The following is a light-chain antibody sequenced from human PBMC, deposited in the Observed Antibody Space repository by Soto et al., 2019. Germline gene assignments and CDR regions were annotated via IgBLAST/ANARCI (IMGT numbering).Light chain of an antibody. CDR3: QQFNAYPLT. CDR2: GAS. J-gene: IGKJ4*01. V-gene: IGKV1-9*01. CDR1: QGISDY. Sequence: DIQLTQSPSFLSASVGDRVTISCRASQGISDYLAWYQQKPGKAPKLLIYGASTLHSGIPSRFSGSASGTEFTLTISSLQPEDFATYFCQQFNAYPLTFGGGTKLEIK.